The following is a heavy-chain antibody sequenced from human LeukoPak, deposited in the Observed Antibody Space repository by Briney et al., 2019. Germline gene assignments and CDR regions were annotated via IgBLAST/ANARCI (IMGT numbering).Heavy chain of an antibody. CDR2: INPSGGST. V-gene: IGHV1-46*01. CDR3: ASGIVVADY. Sequence: ASVKVSCKASGYTFTSYYMHWVRQAPGQGLEWMGIINPSGGSTSYAQKFQGRVTMTRDTSISTAYMELSRLRSDDTAVYYCASGIVVADYWGQGTLVTVSS. CDR1: GYTFTSYY. J-gene: IGHJ4*02. D-gene: IGHD3-22*01.